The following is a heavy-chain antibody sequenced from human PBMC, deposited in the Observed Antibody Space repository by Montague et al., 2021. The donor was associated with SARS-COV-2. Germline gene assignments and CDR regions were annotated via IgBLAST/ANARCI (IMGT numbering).Heavy chain of an antibody. V-gene: IGHV4-4*02. CDR2: IYHSGST. CDR3: ARTGYSSGWHSFDY. J-gene: IGHJ4*02. D-gene: IGHD6-19*01. CDR1: GGSISSINW. Sequence: SETLSLTCVVSGGSISSINWWSWVRQPPGKGLEWIGEIYHSGSTNYTPSLKSRVIISVDKSKNQFSLKLSSVTAAVTSVYYCARTGYSSGWHSFDYWGQGTLVTVSS.